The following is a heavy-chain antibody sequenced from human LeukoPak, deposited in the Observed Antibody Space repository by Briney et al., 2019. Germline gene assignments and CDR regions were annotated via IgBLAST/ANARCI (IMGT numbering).Heavy chain of an antibody. Sequence: SETLSLTCTVSGYSISSGYYWGWIRQSPGKGLEWIGSIYHSGSTYYNPSLKSRVTISVDTSKNQFSLKLSSVTAADTAVYYCARSPSVWGSYRETEYYFDYWGQGTLVTVSS. CDR1: GYSISSGYY. D-gene: IGHD3-16*02. V-gene: IGHV4-38-2*02. CDR2: IYHSGST. CDR3: ARSPSVWGSYRETEYYFDY. J-gene: IGHJ4*02.